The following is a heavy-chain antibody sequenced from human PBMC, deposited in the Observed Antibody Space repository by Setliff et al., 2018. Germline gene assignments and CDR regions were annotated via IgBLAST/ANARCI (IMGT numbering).Heavy chain of an antibody. Sequence: ASVKVSCKASGYTFRSYAFAWVRQAPGQGLEWVGWISVYNGDTNYAQKFQGRVTLTTDTSTSTAYMELRSLTSDDSAFYYCARAPSVELVTIRTNSWFTYWGQRTLVTVSS. CDR2: ISVYNGDT. J-gene: IGHJ4*02. CDR3: ARAPSVELVTIRTNSWFTY. CDR1: GYTFRSYA. V-gene: IGHV1-18*01. D-gene: IGHD5-18*01.